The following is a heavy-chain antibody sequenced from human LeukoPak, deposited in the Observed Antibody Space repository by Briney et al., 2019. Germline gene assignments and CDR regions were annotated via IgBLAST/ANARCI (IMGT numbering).Heavy chain of an antibody. D-gene: IGHD6-13*01. V-gene: IGHV4-39*01. CDR2: IYYSGST. Sequence: SETLSLTCTVSGGSISSSSYYWGWIRQPPGKGLEWIGSIYYSGSTYYNPSLKSRVTISVDTSKNQFSLKLSSVTAAGTAVYYCARHIPESGIAAAGTIRYWYFDLWGRGTLVTVSS. J-gene: IGHJ2*01. CDR3: ARHIPESGIAAAGTIRYWYFDL. CDR1: GGSISSSSYY.